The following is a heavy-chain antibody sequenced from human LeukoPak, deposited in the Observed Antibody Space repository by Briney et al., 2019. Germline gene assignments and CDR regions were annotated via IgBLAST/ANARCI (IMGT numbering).Heavy chain of an antibody. D-gene: IGHD6-19*01. J-gene: IGHJ4*02. CDR3: ARDSLAVAGTIGY. Sequence: GSLRLSCAASGFTFSSYSMNWVRQAPGKGLEWVSSISSSSSYIYYADSVKGRFTISRDNAKNSLYLQMNSLRDEDTAVYYCARDSLAVAGTIGYWGQGTLVTVSS. CDR2: ISSSSSYI. V-gene: IGHV3-21*01. CDR1: GFTFSSYS.